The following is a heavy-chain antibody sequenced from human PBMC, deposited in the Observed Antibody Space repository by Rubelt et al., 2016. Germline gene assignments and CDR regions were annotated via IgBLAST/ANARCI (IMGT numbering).Heavy chain of an antibody. CDR2: IYYSGRT. D-gene: IGHD2-21*01. Sequence: QVQLQESGPGLVKPSDTLSLTCAVSGYSISSTNWWGWIRQPPGKGLEWIGYIYYSGRTDYNPSLKSRVTISIDTSKNQFSLKLSSVTAADTAVYYCARGNVVGILDGFEIWGQGTTVTVSS. CDR3: ARGNVVGILDGFEI. CDR1: GYSISSTNW. V-gene: IGHV4-28*03. J-gene: IGHJ3*02.